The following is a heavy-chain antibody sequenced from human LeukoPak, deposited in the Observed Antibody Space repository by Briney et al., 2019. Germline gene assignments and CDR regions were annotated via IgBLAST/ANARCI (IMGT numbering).Heavy chain of an antibody. CDR2: IYYSGST. J-gene: IGHJ6*03. Sequence: SETLSLTCTVSGGSISSGGYYWSWIRQHPGKGLEWIGYIYYSGSTYYNPSLKSRVTISVDTSKNQFSLKLSSVTAADTAVYYCARGGPYCGGDCYSGVYYYYYYMDVWGKGTTVTVSS. CDR3: ARGGPYCGGDCYSGVYYYYYYMDV. D-gene: IGHD2-21*02. CDR1: GGSISSGGYY. V-gene: IGHV4-31*03.